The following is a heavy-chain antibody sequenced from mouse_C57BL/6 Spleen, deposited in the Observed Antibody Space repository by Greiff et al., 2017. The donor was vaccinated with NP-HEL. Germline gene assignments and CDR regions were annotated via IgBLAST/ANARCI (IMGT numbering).Heavy chain of an antibody. CDR3: ASGGDYYTCSY. CDR2: IYPRDGST. J-gene: IGHJ3*01. Sequence: QVQLQQSDAELVKPGASVKISCKVSGYTFTDHTLPWMKQRPEQGLEWIGYIYPRDGSTKYTETFKGKATLTADKSSSTTDMQHNSQTSEDSAAYFYASGGDYYTCSYWGQGTLVTVSA. D-gene: IGHD1-1*01. V-gene: IGHV1-78*01. CDR1: GYTFTDHT.